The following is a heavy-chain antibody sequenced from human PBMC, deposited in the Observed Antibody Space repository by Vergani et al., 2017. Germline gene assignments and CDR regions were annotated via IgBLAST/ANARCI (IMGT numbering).Heavy chain of an antibody. Sequence: EVQLLESGGGSAQPGESLRLSCAASGFTFSSYAMSWVRQAPGKGLEWVSAISGSGGSTYYADSVKGRFTISRDNSKNTLYLQMNSLRDEDRGVYYCARISGGSAPYLHYWGQGTLVTVAS. CDR1: GFTFSSYA. V-gene: IGHV3-23*01. D-gene: IGHD2-15*01. J-gene: IGHJ1*01. CDR3: ARISGGSAPYLHY. CDR2: ISGSGGST.